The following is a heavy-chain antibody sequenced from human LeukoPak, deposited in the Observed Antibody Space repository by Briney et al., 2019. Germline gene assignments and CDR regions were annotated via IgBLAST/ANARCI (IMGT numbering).Heavy chain of an antibody. CDR2: MNPNSGNT. CDR1: GYTFTSYD. D-gene: IGHD6-19*01. V-gene: IGHV1-8*01. Sequence: ASVKVSSKASGYTFTSYDINWVRQATGQGLEWMGWMNPNSGNTGYAQKFQGRVTMTRNTSISTAYMELSSLRSEDTAVYYCARGSSIAVAGDYWGQGTLVTVSS. CDR3: ARGSSIAVAGDY. J-gene: IGHJ4*02.